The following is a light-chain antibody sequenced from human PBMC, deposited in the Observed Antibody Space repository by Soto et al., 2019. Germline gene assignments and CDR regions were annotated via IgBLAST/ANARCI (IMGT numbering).Light chain of an antibody. V-gene: IGLV2-14*01. Sequence: QSALTQPASVSGSPGQSITISCTGTSSDVGGYNYVSWYQQLPGKAPKLMIYGVSNRPSGVSNRFSGSKSGNTASLTISGLQAEDEADYYCSSYASSATLYVFGTGTKVTVL. J-gene: IGLJ1*01. CDR1: SSDVGGYNY. CDR2: GVS. CDR3: SSYASSATLYV.